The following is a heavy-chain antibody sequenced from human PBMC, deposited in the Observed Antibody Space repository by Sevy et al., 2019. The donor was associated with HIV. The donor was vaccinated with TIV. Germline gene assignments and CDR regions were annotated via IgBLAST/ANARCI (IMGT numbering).Heavy chain of an antibody. CDR1: GFSFSSYW. CDR3: ARGNSGSFDY. J-gene: IGHJ4*02. Sequence: GESLKISCAASGFSFSSYWMHWVRQAPGKGLEWVANIKQDESEKYYAASVKGRFTISRDNAKNSVYLQMNSLRPEDTDIYYCARGNSGSFDYWGQGTLVTVSS. D-gene: IGHD3-22*01. CDR2: IKQDESEK. V-gene: IGHV3-7*03.